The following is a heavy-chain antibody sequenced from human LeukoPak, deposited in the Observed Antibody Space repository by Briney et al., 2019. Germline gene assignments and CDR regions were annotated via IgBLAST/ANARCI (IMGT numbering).Heavy chain of an antibody. V-gene: IGHV3-74*01. D-gene: IGHD1-26*01. CDR1: GFTFSSYW. J-gene: IGHJ4*02. Sequence: SGGSLRLSCAASGFTFSSYWMHWVRQAPGKGLVWVARINSDGITTTYADSVKGRFTISRDNAKNTLYLQMNSLRAEDTAVYYCARRGVGAALDYWGQGTLVTVSS. CDR3: ARRGVGAALDY. CDR2: INSDGITT.